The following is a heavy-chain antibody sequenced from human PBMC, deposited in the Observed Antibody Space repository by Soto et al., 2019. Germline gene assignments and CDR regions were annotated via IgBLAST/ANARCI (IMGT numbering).Heavy chain of an antibody. CDR1: GDSVSSNSAT. D-gene: IGHD6-13*01. Sequence: QVQLQQSGPGLVKPSQTLSLTCAISGDSVSSNSATWNLIRQSPSRGLEWLGRTYYRSKWYYDYAVSVKSRITINPATSKNQFSLQLNSVTPEDTALYYCARDPVTAADYFYYWGPGTLVTVSS. CDR3: ARDPVTAADYFYY. V-gene: IGHV6-1*01. CDR2: TYYRSKWYY. J-gene: IGHJ4*02.